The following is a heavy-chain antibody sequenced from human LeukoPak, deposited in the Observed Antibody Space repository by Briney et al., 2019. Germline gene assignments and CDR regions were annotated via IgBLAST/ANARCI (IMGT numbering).Heavy chain of an antibody. Sequence: GASVKVSCKTSGYTFTDYYIHWVRQAPGPGFEWMGGLIPNGGGTRYAEKFQGRVTMTRDTSIGTAYLELYTLASDDTAMYYCASGDSDYDGKRRPPHYWGQGTLVADSP. CDR3: ASGDSDYDGKRRPPHY. D-gene: IGHD5-12*01. V-gene: IGHV1-2*02. J-gene: IGHJ4*02. CDR2: LIPNGGGT. CDR1: GYTFTDYY.